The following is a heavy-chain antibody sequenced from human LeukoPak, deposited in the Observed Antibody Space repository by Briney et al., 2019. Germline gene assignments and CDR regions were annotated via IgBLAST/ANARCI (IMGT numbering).Heavy chain of an antibody. J-gene: IGHJ6*02. Sequence: SETLSLTCTVSGGSISSYYWSWIRQPAGKGLEWIGRIYTSGSTNYNPSLKSRVTMSVDTSKNQFSLKLSSVTAADTAVYYCARTGSSSLYYYGMDDWGQGTTVTVSS. CDR2: IYTSGST. CDR3: ARTGSSSLYYYGMDD. D-gene: IGHD6-6*01. CDR1: GGSISSYY. V-gene: IGHV4-4*07.